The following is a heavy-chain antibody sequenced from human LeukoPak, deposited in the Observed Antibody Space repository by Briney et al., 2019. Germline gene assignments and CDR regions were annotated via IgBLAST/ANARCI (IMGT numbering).Heavy chain of an antibody. Sequence: GGSLRLSCAASGFTFSSYWMHWVRQAPGKGLVWVSRINSDGSSTSYADSVRGRFSISRDNAKNSLYLQMNSLRAEDTAVYYCARSRPITHSYDYWGQGTLVTVSS. J-gene: IGHJ4*02. D-gene: IGHD5-12*01. CDR1: GFTFSSYW. V-gene: IGHV3-74*01. CDR3: ARSRPITHSYDY. CDR2: INSDGSST.